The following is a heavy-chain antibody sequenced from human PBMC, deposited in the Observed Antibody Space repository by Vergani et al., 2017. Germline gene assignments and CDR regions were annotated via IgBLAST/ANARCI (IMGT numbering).Heavy chain of an antibody. Sequence: QVQLVESGGGVVQPGGSLRLSCAASGFTFSSYGMHWVRQAPGKGLEWVAFIRHDGSNKYYADSVKGRFTISRDNSKNTLYLQMNSLRAEDTAVYYCAKNLGSGSYGYYYGMDVWGQGTTVTVSS. J-gene: IGHJ6*02. D-gene: IGHD3-10*01. CDR2: IRHDGSNK. V-gene: IGHV3-30*02. CDR3: AKNLGSGSYGYYYGMDV. CDR1: GFTFSSYG.